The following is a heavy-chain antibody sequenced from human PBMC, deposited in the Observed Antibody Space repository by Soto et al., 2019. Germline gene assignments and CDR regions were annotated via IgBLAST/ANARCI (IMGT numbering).Heavy chain of an antibody. J-gene: IGHJ6*02. D-gene: IGHD4-17*01. CDR2: IYYSGST. CDR3: ARGQSPYGDYESYYGMDV. Sequence: PSETLSLTCTVSGGSISSYYWSWIRQPPGKGLEWIGYIYYSGSTNYNPSLKSRVTISVDTSKNQFSLKLSSVTAADTAVYYCARGQSPYGDYESYYGMDVWGQGTTVTVSS. V-gene: IGHV4-59*01. CDR1: GGSISSYY.